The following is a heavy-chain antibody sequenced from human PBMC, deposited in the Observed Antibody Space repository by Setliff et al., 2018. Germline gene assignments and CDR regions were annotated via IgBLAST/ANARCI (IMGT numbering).Heavy chain of an antibody. CDR2: IIHSGST. CDR1: GGSFSGYY. V-gene: IGHV4-34*01. D-gene: IGHD6-19*01. J-gene: IGHJ4*02. Sequence: SETLSLTCAVYGGSFSGYYWSWIRQPPGKRLEWIGEIIHSGSTNYNPSLKSRVTISVDTSKKQFSLKLSSVTAADTAVYYCARGIVAGTGAPGYWGQGTLVTVSS. CDR3: ARGIVAGTGAPGY.